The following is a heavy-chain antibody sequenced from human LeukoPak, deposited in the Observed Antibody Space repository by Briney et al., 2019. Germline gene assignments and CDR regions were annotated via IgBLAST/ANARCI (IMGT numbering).Heavy chain of an antibody. CDR3: AKDRIAAAGSLYYFDY. CDR2: ISGSGGST. D-gene: IGHD6-13*01. J-gene: IGHJ4*02. V-gene: IGHV3-23*01. CDR1: GFTFSSYG. Sequence: GGSLRLSCAASGFTFSSYGMSWVRQAPGKGLEWVSAISGSGGSTYYADSVKGRFTISRDNSKNTLYLQMNSLRAEDTAVYYCAKDRIAAAGSLYYFDYWGQGTLVTVSS.